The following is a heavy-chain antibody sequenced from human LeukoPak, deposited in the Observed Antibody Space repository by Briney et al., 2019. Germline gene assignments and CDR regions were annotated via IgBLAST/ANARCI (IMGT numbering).Heavy chain of an antibody. J-gene: IGHJ5*02. V-gene: IGHV3-9*03. CDR2: ISWNSGSI. CDR1: GFTFDDYA. Sequence: GGSLKLSCAASGFTFDDYAMHWVRQAPGQGLEWVSGISWNSGSIGYADSVKGRFTISRDNATNSLYLQMNSLRAEDMALYYCAKDRYSSSGSLVTWGQGTLVTVSS. CDR3: AKDRYSSSGSLVT. D-gene: IGHD6-6*01.